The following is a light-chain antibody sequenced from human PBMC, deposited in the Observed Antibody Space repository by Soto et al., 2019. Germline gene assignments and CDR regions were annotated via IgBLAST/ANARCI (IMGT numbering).Light chain of an antibody. Sequence: DIQMTQSPSTLSASVGDRVTITCRASQSISSWLAWYQQKPGKAPKLLIYDASSLESGVPSRFSGHCIWTKIPPPIHRLQPEDFGTYYLQKYNKYSYTFGQGTKLEIK. CDR1: QSISSW. J-gene: IGKJ2*01. CDR2: DAS. CDR3: QKYNKYSYT. V-gene: IGKV1-5*01.